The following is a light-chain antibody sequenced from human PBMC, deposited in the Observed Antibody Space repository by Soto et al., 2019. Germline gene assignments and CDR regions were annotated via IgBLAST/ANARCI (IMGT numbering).Light chain of an antibody. Sequence: DIQMTQSPSSLSASFLDRVTITCRMSQDISNYLAWYQQKPGKVPKLLIYAASSLRSGVPSRFTASAFGTDFTLTISSLQPEDVATYYCQHYGRAPAPWTFGQGTKVDI. CDR1: QDISNY. CDR3: QHYGRAPAPWT. V-gene: IGKV1-27*01. CDR2: AAS. J-gene: IGKJ1*01.